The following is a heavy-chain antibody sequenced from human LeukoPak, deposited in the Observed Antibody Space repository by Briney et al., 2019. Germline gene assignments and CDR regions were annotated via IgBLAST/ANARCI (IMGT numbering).Heavy chain of an antibody. CDR2: ISGSGANT. CDR1: RFTVSSNY. D-gene: IGHD3-3*01. J-gene: IGHJ4*02. Sequence: PGGSLRLSCAASRFTVSSNYMSWVRQAPGKGLEWVSVISGSGANTHYTDPVKGRFTISRDNAKNSLYLQMNSLRAEDTAVYYCARDAETYDWSGGYFDYWGQGTLVTVSS. V-gene: IGHV3-53*01. CDR3: ARDAETYDWSGGYFDY.